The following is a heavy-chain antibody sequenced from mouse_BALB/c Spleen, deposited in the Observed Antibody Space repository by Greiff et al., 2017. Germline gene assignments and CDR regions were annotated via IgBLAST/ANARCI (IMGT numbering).Heavy chain of an antibody. CDR2: IWSGGST. V-gene: IGHV2-2*02. Sequence: VQGVESGPGLVQPSQSLSITCTVSGFSLTSYGVHWVRQSPGKGLEWLGVIWSGGSTDYNAAFISRLSISKDNSKSQVFFKMNSLQANDTAIYYCARLYYRYAWFAYWGQGTLVTVSA. J-gene: IGHJ3*01. D-gene: IGHD2-14*01. CDR1: GFSLTSYG. CDR3: ARLYYRYAWFAY.